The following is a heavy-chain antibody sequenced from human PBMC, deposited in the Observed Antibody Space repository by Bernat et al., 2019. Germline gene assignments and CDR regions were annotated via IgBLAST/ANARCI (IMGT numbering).Heavy chain of an antibody. CDR1: GGSFSGYY. CDR2: INHSGST. Sequence: QVQLQQWGAGLLKPSETLSLTCAVYGGSFSGYYWSWIRQPPGKGLEWIGEINHSGSTNYNPSLKSRVTISVDTSKNQFSLKLSSVTAADTAVYYCARGAHNLLWFGEYYYGMDVWGQGTTVTVSS. J-gene: IGHJ6*02. CDR3: ARGAHNLLWFGEYYYGMDV. V-gene: IGHV4-34*01. D-gene: IGHD3-10*01.